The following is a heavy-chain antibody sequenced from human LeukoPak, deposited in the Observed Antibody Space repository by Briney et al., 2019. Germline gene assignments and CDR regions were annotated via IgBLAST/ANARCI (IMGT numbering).Heavy chain of an antibody. CDR2: INPNSGGT. CDR3: ARDRLPNYYDSSGRDWFDP. D-gene: IGHD3-22*01. V-gene: IGHV1-2*02. Sequence: SVKVSCKASGYTFTGYYMHWVRQAPGQGLEWMGWINPNSGGTNYAQKFQGRVTMTRDTSISTAYMELSRLRSEDTAVYYCARDRLPNYYDSSGRDWFDPWGQGTLVTVSS. J-gene: IGHJ5*02. CDR1: GYTFTGYY.